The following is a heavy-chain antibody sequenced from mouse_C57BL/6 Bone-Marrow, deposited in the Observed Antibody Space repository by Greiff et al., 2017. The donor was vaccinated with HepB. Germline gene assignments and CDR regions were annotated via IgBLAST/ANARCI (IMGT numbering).Heavy chain of an antibody. Sequence: QVQLQQSGAELVRPGASVTLSCKASGYTFTDYEMHWVKQTPVHGLEWIGAIDPETGGTAYNQKFKGKAILTADKSSSTAYMELRILTSEDSAVYYCTSNHGAMDYWGQGTSVTVSS. CDR1: GYTFTDYE. J-gene: IGHJ4*01. V-gene: IGHV1-15*01. CDR2: IDPETGGT. CDR3: TSNHGAMDY.